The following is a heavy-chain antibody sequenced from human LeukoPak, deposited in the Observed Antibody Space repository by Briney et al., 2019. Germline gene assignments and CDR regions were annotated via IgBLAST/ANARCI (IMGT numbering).Heavy chain of an antibody. D-gene: IGHD6-13*01. CDR1: GFSFSSYG. CDR2: IWYDGSNG. Sequence: GGSLRLSCAASGFSFSSYGMHWVRQAPGKGLEWVAAIWYDGSNGYYEDSVKGRFTISRDNSKNTVYLQMDGLRVEDTAVHYCARPPQQRVWFFDDWGQGTLVTVSS. V-gene: IGHV3-33*01. J-gene: IGHJ4*02. CDR3: ARPPQQRVWFFDD.